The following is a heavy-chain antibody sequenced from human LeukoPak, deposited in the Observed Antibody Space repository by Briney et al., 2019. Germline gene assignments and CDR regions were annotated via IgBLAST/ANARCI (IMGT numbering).Heavy chain of an antibody. V-gene: IGHV4-4*07. J-gene: IGHJ5*02. CDR1: GGSISSYY. CDR3: ARGGVVVAATLTGFDP. D-gene: IGHD2-15*01. Sequence: SETLSLTCTVSGGSISSYYWSWIRQPAGKGLEWIGRIYTSGSTNYNPSLKSRVTMSVDTSKNQFSLKLSSVTAADTAVYYCARGGVVVAATLTGFDPWGQGTLVTVSS. CDR2: IYTSGST.